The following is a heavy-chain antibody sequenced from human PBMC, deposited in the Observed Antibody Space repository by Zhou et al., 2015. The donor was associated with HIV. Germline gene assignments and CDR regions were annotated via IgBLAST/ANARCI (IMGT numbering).Heavy chain of an antibody. CDR3: ARDDSSGYHSFDY. J-gene: IGHJ4*02. V-gene: IGHV1-69*06. D-gene: IGHD3-22*01. CDR2: IIPIFDRT. Sequence: QVQLVQSGAEVKKPGSSVKVSCKAFGGTFSTYGLTWVRQAPGQGLEWMGGIIPIFDRTNYAHTFQGRVTITADRSTSTAYMELRSLRSEDTAIYYCARDDSSGYHSFDYWGQGTLVTVSS. CDR1: GGTFSTYG.